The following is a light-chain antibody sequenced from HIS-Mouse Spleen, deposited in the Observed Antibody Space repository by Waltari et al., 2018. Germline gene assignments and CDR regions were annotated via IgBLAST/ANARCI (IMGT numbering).Light chain of an antibody. V-gene: IGLV2-11*01. CDR3: CSYAGSSTWV. CDR2: DVS. Sequence: QSALTQPRSVSGSPGQSVPISCPGTSSDVGGYNYVSWYQQHPSKAPKLMIYDVSKRPSGVPDRFSGSKSGNTASLTISGLQAEDEADYYCCSYAGSSTWVFGGGTKLTVL. J-gene: IGLJ3*02. CDR1: SSDVGGYNY.